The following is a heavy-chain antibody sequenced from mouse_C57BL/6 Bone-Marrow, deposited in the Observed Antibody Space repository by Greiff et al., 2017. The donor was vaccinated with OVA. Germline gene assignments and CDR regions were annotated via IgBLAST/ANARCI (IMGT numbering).Heavy chain of an antibody. Sequence: VQLQQSGAELLRPGASVKLSCTASGFNIKDDYMHWVKQRPEQGLEWIGWIDPENGDTEYASKFQGKATITADTSSNTAYLQLSSLTSEDTAVYYCTTRGYYGSSYRYFDVWGTGTTVTVSS. CDR1: GFNIKDDY. CDR2: IDPENGDT. J-gene: IGHJ1*03. V-gene: IGHV14-4*01. CDR3: TTRGYYGSSYRYFDV. D-gene: IGHD1-1*01.